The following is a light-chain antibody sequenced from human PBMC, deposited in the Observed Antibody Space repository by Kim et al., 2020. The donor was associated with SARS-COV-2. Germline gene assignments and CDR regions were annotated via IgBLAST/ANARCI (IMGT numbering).Light chain of an antibody. Sequence: EIVMTQFPATLSVSLGERATLSCRASQSVSDNLAGYQQKPGQAPRLLIYGASTRATGIPARFSGSGSGTEFTLTISSLQSEDSAVYYCQQYDDWPPWTFGQGTKVDIK. CDR3: QQYDDWPPWT. CDR1: QSVSDN. J-gene: IGKJ1*01. V-gene: IGKV3-15*01. CDR2: GAS.